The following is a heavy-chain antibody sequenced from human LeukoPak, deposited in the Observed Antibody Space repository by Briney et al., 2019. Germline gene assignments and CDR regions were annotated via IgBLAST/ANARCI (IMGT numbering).Heavy chain of an antibody. CDR1: GFTFSSYG. Sequence: GGCLRLSCAASGFTFSSYGMHWVRQAPGKGLEWVAVISYDGSNKYYADSVKGRFTISRDNSKNTLYLQMNSLRAEDTAVYYCAKDLAGTRYTYYFDYWGQGTLVTVSS. V-gene: IGHV3-30*18. J-gene: IGHJ4*02. CDR2: ISYDGSNK. CDR3: AKDLAGTRYTYYFDY. D-gene: IGHD1-1*01.